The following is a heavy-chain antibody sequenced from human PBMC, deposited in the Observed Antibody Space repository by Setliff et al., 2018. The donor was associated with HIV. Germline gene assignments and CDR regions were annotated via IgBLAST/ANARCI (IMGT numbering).Heavy chain of an antibody. D-gene: IGHD6-13*01. CDR1: GYIFTTFG. CDR3: ATAQGIATANFDY. CDR2: IFAFLNIP. V-gene: IGHV1-69*10. J-gene: IGHJ4*02. Sequence: ASVKVSCKASGYIFTTFGFSWVRQAPGQGLEWMGDIFAFLNIPNYAQKFQGRVTITADKPTSTAYMELTGLRSEDTAIYYCATAQGIATANFDYWGQGTLVTVSS.